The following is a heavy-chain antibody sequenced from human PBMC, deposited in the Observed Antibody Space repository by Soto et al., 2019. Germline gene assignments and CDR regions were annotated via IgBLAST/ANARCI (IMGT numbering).Heavy chain of an antibody. CDR2: IYYSGST. Sequence: SETLSLTCTVSGGSISSYYWSWIRQPPGKGLEWIGYIYYSGSTNYNPSLKSRVTISVDTSKNQFSLKLSSVTAADTAVYYCARAGGLGAVAADYWGQGTLVTVS. CDR1: GGSISSYY. V-gene: IGHV4-59*08. D-gene: IGHD6-19*01. CDR3: ARAGGLGAVAADY. J-gene: IGHJ4*02.